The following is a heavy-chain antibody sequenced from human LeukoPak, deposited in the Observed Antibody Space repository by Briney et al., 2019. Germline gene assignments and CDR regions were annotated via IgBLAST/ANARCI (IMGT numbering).Heavy chain of an antibody. D-gene: IGHD5-18*01. Sequence: ASVEVSCKASGYTFTSYAMNWVRQAPGQGLEWMGWINTNTGNPTYAQGFTGRFVFSLDTSVSTAYLQISSLKAEDTAVYYCAREGTWIQLWPSYYYYMDVWGKGTTVTVSS. CDR1: GYTFTSYA. CDR3: AREGTWIQLWPSYYYYMDV. CDR2: INTNTGNP. J-gene: IGHJ6*03. V-gene: IGHV7-4-1*02.